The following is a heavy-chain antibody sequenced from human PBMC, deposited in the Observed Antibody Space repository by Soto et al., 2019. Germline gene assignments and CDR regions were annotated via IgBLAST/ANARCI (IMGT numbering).Heavy chain of an antibody. CDR3: AKYQHIVVVTASNDAFDI. V-gene: IGHV3-23*01. D-gene: IGHD2-21*02. CDR2: ISGSGGST. J-gene: IGHJ3*02. CDR1: GFTFSSYA. Sequence: PGGSLRLSCAASGFTFSSYAMSWVRQAPGKGLEWVSAISGSGGSTYYADSVKGRFTISRDNSKNTLYLQMNSLRAEDTAVYYCAKYQHIVVVTASNDAFDIWGQGTMVTVSS.